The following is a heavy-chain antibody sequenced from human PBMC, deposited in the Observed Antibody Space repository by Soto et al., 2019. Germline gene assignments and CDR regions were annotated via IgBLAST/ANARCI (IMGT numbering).Heavy chain of an antibody. D-gene: IGHD2-2*01. Sequence: GGSLRLSCAASGFTVSSYGMHWVRQAPGKGLEWVAVIWYDGSNKYYADSVKGRFTISRDNSKNTLYLQMNSLRAEDTAVYYCARDEVVPAATAYYYYGMDVWGQGTTVTVSS. CDR2: IWYDGSNK. J-gene: IGHJ6*02. CDR3: ARDEVVPAATAYYYYGMDV. V-gene: IGHV3-33*01. CDR1: GFTVSSYG.